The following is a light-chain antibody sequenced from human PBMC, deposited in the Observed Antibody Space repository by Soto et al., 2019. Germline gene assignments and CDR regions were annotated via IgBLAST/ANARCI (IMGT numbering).Light chain of an antibody. CDR1: QSVSSN. CDR2: GAS. CDR3: QQYNNWPPWT. V-gene: IGKV3-15*01. J-gene: IGKJ1*01. Sequence: EIVMTQSPATLSVSPGERATLSCRASQSVSSNLAWYQQKPGQAPRLVIYGASTRATGIPARFSGSGSGTEFSLTISSLQSEDFAVYYCQQYNNWPPWTFGQGNKVEIK.